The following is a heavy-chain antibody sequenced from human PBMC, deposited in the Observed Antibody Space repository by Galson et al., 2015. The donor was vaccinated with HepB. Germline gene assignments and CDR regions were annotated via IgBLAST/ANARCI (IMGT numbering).Heavy chain of an antibody. CDR3: ARGRRESSGKRYYYYYYGMDI. CDR2: ISRSGTT. D-gene: IGHD3-22*01. J-gene: IGHJ6*02. V-gene: IGHV4-30-2*06. CDR1: GGSFTSGPYS. Sequence: TLSLTCAVSGGSFTSGPYSWSWIRQSPGKGLEWIGEISRSGTTNYNSSLKSRVTISVDTSKNQFSLRLSSVTATDTAIYYCARGRRESSGKRYYYYYYGMDIWGQGTTVTVSS.